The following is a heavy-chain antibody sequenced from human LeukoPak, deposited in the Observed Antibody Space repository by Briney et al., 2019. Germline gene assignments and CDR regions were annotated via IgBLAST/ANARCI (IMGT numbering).Heavy chain of an antibody. CDR2: INPNSGGT. Sequence: ASVKVSCKASGYTFTGYYMHWVRQAPGQGLEWMGWINPNSGGTNYAQKFQGRVTMTRDTSISTAYMELSRLGSDDTAVYYCARDGSSSWSPLDYWGQGTLVTVSS. J-gene: IGHJ4*02. CDR3: ARDGSSSWSPLDY. CDR1: GYTFTGYY. D-gene: IGHD6-13*01. V-gene: IGHV1-2*02.